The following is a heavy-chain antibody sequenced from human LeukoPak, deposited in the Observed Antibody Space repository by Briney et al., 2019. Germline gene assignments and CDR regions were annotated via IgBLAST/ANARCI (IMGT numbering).Heavy chain of an antibody. CDR2: ISGSSSTI. Sequence: GTSLGLSCTASFTFNSYNLNWVRRAPGKGLEWVSYISGSSSTIYYADSVKGRFTISRDNARNSLYLQMNSLRAEDTAVYYCARSHGGNAFDIWGQGTMVTVSS. CDR3: ARSHGGNAFDI. J-gene: IGHJ3*02. D-gene: IGHD4-23*01. CDR1: FTFNSYN. V-gene: IGHV3-48*01.